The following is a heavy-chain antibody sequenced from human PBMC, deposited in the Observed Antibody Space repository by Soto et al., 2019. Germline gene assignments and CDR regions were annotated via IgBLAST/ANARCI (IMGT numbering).Heavy chain of an antibody. CDR2: IYYSGST. D-gene: IGHD6-6*01. CDR1: GGSISSSSYY. Sequence: SETLSLTCIVSGGSISSSSYYWGWIRQPPGKGLEWIGSIYYSGSTYYNPSLKSRVTISVDTSKNQFSLKLSSVTAADTAVFYCARHRARNWFDPWGQGTQVTVSS. CDR3: ARHRARNWFDP. J-gene: IGHJ5*02. V-gene: IGHV4-39*01.